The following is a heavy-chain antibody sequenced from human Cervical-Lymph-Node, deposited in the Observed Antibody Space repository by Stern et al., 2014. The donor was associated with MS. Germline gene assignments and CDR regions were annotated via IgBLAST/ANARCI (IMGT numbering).Heavy chain of an antibody. D-gene: IGHD1-7*01. V-gene: IGHV3-21*01. CDR3: AREGGLELPPDY. CDR1: GFTFSSYS. J-gene: IGHJ4*02. Sequence: EVQLVQSGGGLVKPGGSLRLSCAASGFTFSSYSMNWVRQAPGKGLECVSSIGSKSDYIYYADSVKGRFTISRDNAKNSLYLQMNSLRAEDTAVYYCAREGGLELPPDYWGQGTLVTVSS. CDR2: IGSKSDYI.